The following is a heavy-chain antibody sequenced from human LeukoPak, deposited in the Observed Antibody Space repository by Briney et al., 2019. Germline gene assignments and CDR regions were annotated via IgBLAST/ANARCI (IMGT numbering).Heavy chain of an antibody. Sequence: KPGGSLRLSCAASGFTFSSYSMNWVRQAPGKGLEWVSSISSSSSYIYYADSVKGRFTISRDNAKNSLYLQMNSLRAEDTAVYYCARDVTTVTSDFDYWGQGTLVTVSS. J-gene: IGHJ4*02. CDR3: ARDVTTVTSDFDY. D-gene: IGHD4-17*01. CDR2: ISSSSSYI. CDR1: GFTFSSYS. V-gene: IGHV3-21*01.